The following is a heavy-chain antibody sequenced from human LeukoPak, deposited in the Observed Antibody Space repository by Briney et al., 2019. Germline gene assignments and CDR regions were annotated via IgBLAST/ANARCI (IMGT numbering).Heavy chain of an antibody. CDR1: GYTFTGYY. CDR3: ARDGSGSSFDY. CDR2: INPDSGGT. Sequence: ASVKVSCKASGYTFTGYYIHWVRQAPGQGLEWMGGINPDSGGTKDAQKFQGRVTMTRDTSISTAYMELSRLRSDDTAVYYCARDGSGSSFDYWGQGTLVTVSS. D-gene: IGHD3-10*01. J-gene: IGHJ4*02. V-gene: IGHV1-2*02.